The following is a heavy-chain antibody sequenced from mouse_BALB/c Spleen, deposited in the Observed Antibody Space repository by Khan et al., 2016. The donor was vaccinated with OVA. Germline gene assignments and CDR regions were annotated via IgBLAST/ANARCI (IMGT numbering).Heavy chain of an antibody. Sequence: QSGTVLARPGASVKMSCKASGYTFTSYWIHWIKQRPGQGLEWIGDIYPGNTDTNYNQKFKGKAKLTAVTSTSTAYMELSSLTNEDSAVYYCTRRNWDVAWFAYWGQGTLVTVSA. CDR2: IYPGNTDT. CDR3: TRRNWDVAWFAY. D-gene: IGHD4-1*01. J-gene: IGHJ3*01. V-gene: IGHV1-5*01. CDR1: GYTFTSYW.